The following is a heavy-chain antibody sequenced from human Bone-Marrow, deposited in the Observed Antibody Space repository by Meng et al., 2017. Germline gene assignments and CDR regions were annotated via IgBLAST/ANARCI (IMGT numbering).Heavy chain of an antibody. D-gene: IGHD3-10*01. V-gene: IGHV5-51*01. CDR2: IYPGDSDT. J-gene: IGHJ3*02. Sequence: KVSCKGSGYSFTSYWIGWVRQMPGKGLEWMGIIYPGDSDTRYSPSFQGQVTISADKSISIAYLQWSSMKASDTAMYYCARRVTMVRGVIMRAFDIWGQGTLVTVSS. CDR1: GYSFTSYW. CDR3: ARRVTMVRGVIMRAFDI.